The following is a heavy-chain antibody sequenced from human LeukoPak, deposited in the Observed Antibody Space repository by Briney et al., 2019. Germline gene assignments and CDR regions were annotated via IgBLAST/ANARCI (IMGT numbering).Heavy chain of an antibody. CDR1: GFTFSSYA. Sequence: GGSLRLSCAASGFTFSSYAMSWVRQAPGKGLEWVSAISGSGGSTYYADSVKGRFTISRDNSKNTLYLQMNSLRAEDTAVYYCARYHDFWSGPYYFDYWGQGTLVTVSS. D-gene: IGHD3-3*01. V-gene: IGHV3-23*01. J-gene: IGHJ4*02. CDR3: ARYHDFWSGPYYFDY. CDR2: ISGSGGST.